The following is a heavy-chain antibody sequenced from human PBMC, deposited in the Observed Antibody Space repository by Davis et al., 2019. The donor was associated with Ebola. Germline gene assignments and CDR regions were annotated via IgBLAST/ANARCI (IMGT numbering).Heavy chain of an antibody. Sequence: AASVKVSCKASGYTFTSYGISWVRQAPGQGLEWMGWISAYNGNTNYAQKLQGRVTMTTDTSTSTAYMELRSLRSDDTAVYYCAREGYCSGGSCHWYYYYYGMDVWGQGTTVTVSS. J-gene: IGHJ6*02. CDR1: GYTFTSYG. D-gene: IGHD2-15*01. V-gene: IGHV1-18*01. CDR2: ISAYNGNT. CDR3: AREGYCSGGSCHWYYYYYGMDV.